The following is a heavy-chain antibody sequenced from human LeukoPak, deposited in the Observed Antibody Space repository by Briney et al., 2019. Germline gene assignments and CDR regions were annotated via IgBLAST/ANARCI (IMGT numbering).Heavy chain of an antibody. V-gene: IGHV3-23*01. D-gene: IGHD2-8*01. Sequence: GGPLRLSCAASGFAFSSYAMSWVRQAPGKGLEWVSAMSGSSGGTYYADSVKGRFTIFRDNSKNTLYLQMTSLRAEDTAVYYCAKEYCTNDVCYFFDYWGQGTLVSVSS. CDR2: MSGSSGGT. CDR1: GFAFSSYA. CDR3: AKEYCTNDVCYFFDY. J-gene: IGHJ4*02.